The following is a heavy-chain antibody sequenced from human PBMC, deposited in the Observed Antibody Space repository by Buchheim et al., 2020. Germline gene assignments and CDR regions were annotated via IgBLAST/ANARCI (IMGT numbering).Heavy chain of an antibody. CDR2: IYHSGST. CDR1: GGSISSGGYS. D-gene: IGHD3-22*01. J-gene: IGHJ4*02. CDR3: ARGGDYYDSSGYYDY. V-gene: IGHV4-30-2*01. Sequence: QLQLQESGSGLVKPSQTLSLTCAVSGGSISSGGYSWSWIRQPPGKGLEWIGYIYHSGSTYYNPSLKSRVTISVDRSKNQFSLKPRLGTGADTAVDYWARGGDYYDSSGYYDYWGQGTL.